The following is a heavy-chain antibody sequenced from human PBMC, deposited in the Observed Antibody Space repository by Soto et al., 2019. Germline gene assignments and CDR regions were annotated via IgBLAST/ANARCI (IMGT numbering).Heavy chain of an antibody. CDR2: IIPVYGTT. CDR3: ARAGGFGELKY. D-gene: IGHD3-10*01. Sequence: QVQLVQSGAELKKPGSSVKVSCKASGDTFSGYPINWVRQAPGEGLEWMGRIIPVYGTTNDAQRFEGRVTFTADESTNTAYMELRGLLSGDTAVYYCARAGGFGELKYWGPGTLVTVSS. J-gene: IGHJ4*02. V-gene: IGHV1-69*18. CDR1: GDTFSGYP.